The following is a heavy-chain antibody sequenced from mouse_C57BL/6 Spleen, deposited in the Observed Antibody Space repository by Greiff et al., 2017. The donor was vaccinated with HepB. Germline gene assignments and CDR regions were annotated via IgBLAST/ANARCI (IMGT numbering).Heavy chain of an antibody. CDR2: INPGSGGT. CDR1: GYAFTNYL. J-gene: IGHJ4*01. D-gene: IGHD2-2*01. Sequence: QVQLQQSGAELVRPGTSVKVSCKASGYAFTNYLIEWVKQRPGQGLEWIGVINPGSGGTNYNEKFKGKATLTADKSSSTAYMQLSSLTSEDSAVYFCARSYGYYDAMDYWGQGTSVTVSS. V-gene: IGHV1-54*01. CDR3: ARSYGYYDAMDY.